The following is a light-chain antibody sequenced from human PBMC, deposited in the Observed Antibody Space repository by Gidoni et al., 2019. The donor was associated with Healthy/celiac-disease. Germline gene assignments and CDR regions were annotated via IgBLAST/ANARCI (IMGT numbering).Light chain of an antibody. CDR3: QQYNSYST. CDR1: QSISSW. Sequence: DIQMTQSPSTLSASAGDRVTITCRASQSISSWLAWYQQKPGKAPKLLIYDASSLESGVPSRFSGSGSGTEFTLTISSLQPDDFATYYCQQYNSYSTFGQGTKVEIK. J-gene: IGKJ1*01. V-gene: IGKV1-5*01. CDR2: DAS.